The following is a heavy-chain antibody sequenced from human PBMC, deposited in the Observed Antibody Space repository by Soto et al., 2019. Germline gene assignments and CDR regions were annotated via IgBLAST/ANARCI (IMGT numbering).Heavy chain of an antibody. J-gene: IGHJ6*02. CDR2: IWYDGTNK. CDR1: GFTFSSYG. CDR3: ARDWGAVAGTRYYYGMDV. V-gene: IGHV3-33*01. Sequence: QVQLVESGGGVVQPGRSLRLSCAASGFTFSSYGMHWVRQAPGKGLEWVAVIWYDGTNKYYADSVKGRFTISRDNSKNTLYLQMNSLRAEDTAVYYCARDWGAVAGTRYYYGMDVWGQGTRSPSP. D-gene: IGHD6-13*01.